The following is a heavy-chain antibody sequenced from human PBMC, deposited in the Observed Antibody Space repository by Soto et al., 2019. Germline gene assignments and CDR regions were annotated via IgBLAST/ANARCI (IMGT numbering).Heavy chain of an antibody. CDR2: ISYDGSNK. V-gene: IGHV3-30*18. CDR3: AKDPLAGSDYYYYYGMDV. D-gene: IGHD3-10*01. Sequence: RGSLRLCCAASGFTFSSYGMHWFRQAPGKGLEWVAVISYDGSNKYYADSVKGRFTISRDNSKNTLYLQMNSLRAEDTAVYYCAKDPLAGSDYYYYYGMDVWGQGTTVTVSS. J-gene: IGHJ6*02. CDR1: GFTFSSYG.